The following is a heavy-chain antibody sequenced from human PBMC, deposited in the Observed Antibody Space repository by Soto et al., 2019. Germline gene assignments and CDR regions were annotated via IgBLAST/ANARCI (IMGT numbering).Heavy chain of an antibody. CDR3: ARDQHRYSNLNDSYGMDV. Sequence: QVQLVQSGAEVKKPGSSLKVSCKAYGDIFTNYAISWVRQAPGQGLEWMGGIIPILGTTDYAQKFQGRVTITADESTYTAYTELGSLRSEHTAVYDCARDQHRYSNLNDSYGMDVWGQGTTVIVS. D-gene: IGHD4-4*01. J-gene: IGHJ6*02. CDR1: GDIFTNYA. CDR2: IIPILGTT. V-gene: IGHV1-69*01.